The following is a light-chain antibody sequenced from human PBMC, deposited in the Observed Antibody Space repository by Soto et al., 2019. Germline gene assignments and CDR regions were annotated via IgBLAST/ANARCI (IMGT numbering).Light chain of an antibody. J-gene: IGLJ2*01. CDR2: GNT. V-gene: IGLV1-40*01. CDR3: QSYDTGLSGPVV. CDR1: GPNTGAGFD. Sequence: QSVLTQPPSLSGPQGKTITTPAPGAGPNTGAGFDVPWYQQLPGTAPKLPIYGNTNRPSGVPDRFSGSKSGTSASLVITGLQAEDEADYYCQSYDTGLSGPVVFGGGTKLTVL.